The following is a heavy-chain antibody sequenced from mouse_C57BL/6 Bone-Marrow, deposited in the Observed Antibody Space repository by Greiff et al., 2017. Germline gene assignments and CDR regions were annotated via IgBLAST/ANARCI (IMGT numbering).Heavy chain of an antibody. V-gene: IGHV1-18*01. J-gene: IGHJ3*01. CDR1: GYTFTDYN. CDR3: ARSGGDYDKAWFAY. Sequence: EVQLQQSGPELVKPGASVKIPCKASGYTFTDYNMDWVKQSHGKSLEWIGDINPNNGGTIYNQKFKGKATLTGEKSSSTAYMELRSLTSEDTAVYYCARSGGDYDKAWFAYWGQGTLVTVSA. CDR2: INPNNGGT. D-gene: IGHD2-4*01.